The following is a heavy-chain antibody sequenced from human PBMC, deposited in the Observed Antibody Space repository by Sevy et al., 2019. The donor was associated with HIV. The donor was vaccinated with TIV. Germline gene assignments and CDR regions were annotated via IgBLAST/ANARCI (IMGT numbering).Heavy chain of an antibody. V-gene: IGHV4-34*01. CDR3: ARGTLSGRYCSSTSGRTYYYYYYGMDV. J-gene: IGHJ6*02. CDR2: INHSGST. D-gene: IGHD2-2*01. CDR1: GGSFSGYY. Sequence: SETLSLTCAVYGGSFSGYYWSWIRQPPGKGLEWIGEINHSGSTNYNPSLKSRVTISVDTSKNQFSLKLSYVTAAETAVYYCARGTLSGRYCSSTSGRTYYYYYYGMDVWGQGTTVTVSS.